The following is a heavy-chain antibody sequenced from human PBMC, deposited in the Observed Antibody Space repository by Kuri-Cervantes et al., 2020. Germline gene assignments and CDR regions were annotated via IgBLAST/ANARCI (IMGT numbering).Heavy chain of an antibody. CDR1: GGSISSGGYY. V-gene: IGHV4-61*02. CDR3: ARESGAQDILTGYSFLSGAFDI. D-gene: IGHD3-9*01. J-gene: IGHJ3*02. Sequence: SETLSLTCTVSGGSISSGGYYWSWIRQPAGKGLERIGRIYTSGSTNYNPSLKSRVTISVDTSKNQFSLKLSSVTAADTAVYYCARESGAQDILTGYSFLSGAFDIWGQGTMVTVSS. CDR2: IYTSGST.